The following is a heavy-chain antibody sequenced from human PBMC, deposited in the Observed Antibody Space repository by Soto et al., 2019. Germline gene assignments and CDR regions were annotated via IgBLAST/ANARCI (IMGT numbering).Heavy chain of an antibody. V-gene: IGHV1-18*04. CDR1: GYTFTSYG. J-gene: IGHJ4*02. CDR3: ARDRNVVRGVIIEHIDY. Sequence: GASVKVSCKASGYTFTSYGITWVRQAPGQGLEWMGWISAYNGDTNYAQRLQGRVTMTTDTSTSTAYMELRSLRSDDTAVYYCARDRNVVRGVIIEHIDYWGQGTLVTVSS. D-gene: IGHD3-10*01. CDR2: ISAYNGDT.